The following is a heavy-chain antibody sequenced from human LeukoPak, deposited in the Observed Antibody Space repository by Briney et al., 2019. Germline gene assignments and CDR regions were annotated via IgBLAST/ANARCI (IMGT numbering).Heavy chain of an antibody. J-gene: IGHJ4*02. CDR1: GGTFSSYA. Sequence: SVKVSCKASGGTFSSYAISWVRQAPGQGLEWMGRIIPIFGTANYAQKFQGRVTITTGESTSTAYMELSSLRSEDTAVYYCARGRVRGVIITPLDYWGQGTLVTVS. D-gene: IGHD3-10*01. V-gene: IGHV1-69*05. CDR3: ARGRVRGVIITPLDY. CDR2: IIPIFGTA.